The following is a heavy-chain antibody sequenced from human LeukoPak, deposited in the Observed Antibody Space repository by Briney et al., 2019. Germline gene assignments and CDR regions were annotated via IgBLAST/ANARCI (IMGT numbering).Heavy chain of an antibody. CDR2: INPNSGDT. CDR1: GYTFSGYY. V-gene: IGHV1-2*02. CDR3: ATARGQNLPMDCFDY. D-gene: IGHD3-10*01. Sequence: ASVKVSCKASGYTFSGYYIRWVRQAPGQGLGWMGWINPNSGDTNYAQKFQGRVTMTRDTSTRTAYMELSSLRSDDTAVYYYATARGQNLPMDCFDYWGQGTLVTVSS. J-gene: IGHJ4*02.